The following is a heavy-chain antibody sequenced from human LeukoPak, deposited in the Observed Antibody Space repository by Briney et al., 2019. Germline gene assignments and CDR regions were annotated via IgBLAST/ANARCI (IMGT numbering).Heavy chain of an antibody. CDR1: GFTFNTYA. V-gene: IGHV3-23*01. CDR3: AKNLITLLSTATTDY. Sequence: GGSLRLSCGASGFTFNTYAMSWVRQAPGKGLEWVSAISGSGGSTYYADSVRGRFTISRDNSKNTLYLQMNSLRAEDTAVYYCAKNLITLLSTATTDYWGQGTLVTVSS. D-gene: IGHD4-17*01. CDR2: ISGSGGST. J-gene: IGHJ4*02.